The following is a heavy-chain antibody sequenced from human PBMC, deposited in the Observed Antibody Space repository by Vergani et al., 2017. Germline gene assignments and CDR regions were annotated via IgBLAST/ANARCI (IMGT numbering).Heavy chain of an antibody. D-gene: IGHD6-13*01. J-gene: IGHJ4*02. CDR3: ARGGSSSWYFDY. CDR2: IYYSVST. CDR1: GGSISSYY. V-gene: IGHV4-59*01. Sequence: QVQLQESGPGLVKPSETLSLTCPVSGGSISSYYWSWIGQPPGKGLEWIGYIYYSVSTNYNPSLKSRVTISVDTSKNQFSLKLSSSTAADTAVYYCARGGSSSWYFDYWGQGTLVTVSS.